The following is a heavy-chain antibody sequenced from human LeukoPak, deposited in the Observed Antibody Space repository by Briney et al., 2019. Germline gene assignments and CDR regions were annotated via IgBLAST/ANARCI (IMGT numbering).Heavy chain of an antibody. Sequence: GASVKVSRMASGGTFSNYAISWVRPAPGQGLEWMGGIIPIFGTANYAQKFQGRVTITADESTSTAYMELSSLRSEDTAVYYCAGSSSLSWFDPWGQGTLVTVSS. CDR1: GGTFSNYA. CDR3: AGSSSLSWFDP. J-gene: IGHJ5*02. D-gene: IGHD6-6*01. V-gene: IGHV1-69*13. CDR2: IIPIFGTA.